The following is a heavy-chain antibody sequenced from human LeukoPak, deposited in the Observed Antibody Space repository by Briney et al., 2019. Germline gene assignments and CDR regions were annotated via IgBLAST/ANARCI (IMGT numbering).Heavy chain of an antibody. J-gene: IGHJ3*02. V-gene: IGHV4-34*01. Sequence: PSETLSLTCAVYGGSFSGYYWSWIRQPPGKGLEWIGEINHSGSTNYNPSLKSRVTISVDTSKNQFSLKLSSVTAADTAVYYCARDRDDSSGFLPRAFDIWGQGTMVTVSS. CDR2: INHSGST. CDR3: ARDRDDSSGFLPRAFDI. D-gene: IGHD3-22*01. CDR1: GGSFSGYY.